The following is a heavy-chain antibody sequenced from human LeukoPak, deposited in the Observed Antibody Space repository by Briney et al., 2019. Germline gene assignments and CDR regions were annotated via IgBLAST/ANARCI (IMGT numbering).Heavy chain of an antibody. V-gene: IGHV1-24*01. CDR3: ATNRPIYNGNYKTEYYFDY. Sequence: GASVKVSCKVSGYTLTELSMHWVRQAPGTGLEWTGGFDPEDGETIYAQKFQGRVTMTEDTSTDTAYMELSSLRSEHTAVYHCATNRPIYNGNYKTEYYFDYWGQGTLVTVSS. CDR2: FDPEDGET. D-gene: IGHD1-7*01. CDR1: GYTLTELS. J-gene: IGHJ4*02.